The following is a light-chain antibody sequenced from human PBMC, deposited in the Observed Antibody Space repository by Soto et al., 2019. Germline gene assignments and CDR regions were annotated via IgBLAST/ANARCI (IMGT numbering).Light chain of an antibody. CDR3: PQDGTSEII. CDR2: DTS. CDR1: QTLSNSF. J-gene: IGKJ5*01. V-gene: IGKV3-20*01. Sequence: SPGTLSLSPGERATLSCRASQTLSNSFIAWYQHKPGQAPRLLVYDTSTRATGIPDRYSGSGSGTDFTLTISRLEPEDFAVFFCPQDGTSEIIFGQGTRLEIK.